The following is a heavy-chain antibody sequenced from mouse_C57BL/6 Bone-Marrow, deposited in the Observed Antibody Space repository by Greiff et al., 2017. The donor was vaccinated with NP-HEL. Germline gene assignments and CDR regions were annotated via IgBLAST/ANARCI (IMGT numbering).Heavy chain of an antibody. Sequence: VMLVESGPGLVQPSQSLSITCTVSGFSLTSYGVHWVRQSPGKGLEWLGVIWRGGSSDYNAAFMSRLSITKDNSKSQVFFKMNSLQADDTAIYYGAKKGDYDVGYWYFDVWGTGTTVTVSS. D-gene: IGHD2-4*01. CDR1: GFSLTSYG. J-gene: IGHJ1*03. CDR2: IWRGGSS. CDR3: AKKGDYDVGYWYFDV. V-gene: IGHV2-5*01.